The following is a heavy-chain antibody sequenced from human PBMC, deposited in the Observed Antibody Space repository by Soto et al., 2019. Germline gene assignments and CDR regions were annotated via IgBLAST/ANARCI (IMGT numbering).Heavy chain of an antibody. CDR2: IIPILGIA. J-gene: IGHJ1*01. CDR3: ARATIVRGVIIRYFQH. V-gene: IGHV1-69*02. D-gene: IGHD3-10*01. Sequence: QVQLVQSGAEVKKPGSSVKVSCKASGGTFSSYTISWVRQAPGQGLEWMGRIIPILGIANYAQKFQGRVTITADKSTSTAYMELSSLRSEDTAVYYCARATIVRGVIIRYFQHWGQGTLVTVSS. CDR1: GGTFSSYT.